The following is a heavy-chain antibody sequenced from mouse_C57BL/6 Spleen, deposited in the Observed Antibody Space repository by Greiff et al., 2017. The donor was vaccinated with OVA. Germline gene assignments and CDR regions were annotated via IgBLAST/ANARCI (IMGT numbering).Heavy chain of an antibody. CDR1: GYAFSSYW. D-gene: IGHD1-1*01. CDR2: IYPGDGDT. CDR3: EREGYYGSSIAY. V-gene: IGHV1-80*01. J-gene: IGHJ3*01. Sequence: VQLQQSGAELVKPGASVKISCKASGYAFSSYWMNWVKQRPGKGLEWIGQIYPGDGDTNYNGKFKGKATLTADKSSSTAYMQLSSLTSEDSAVYFCEREGYYGSSIAYWGQGTLVTVSA.